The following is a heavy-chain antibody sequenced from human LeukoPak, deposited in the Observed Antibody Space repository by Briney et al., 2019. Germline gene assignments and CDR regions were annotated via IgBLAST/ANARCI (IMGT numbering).Heavy chain of an antibody. CDR1: GGSIGTYY. D-gene: IGHD3-22*01. CDR2: IFYTGRT. CDR3: ARRDADSTGYLYYFDY. J-gene: IGHJ4*02. Sequence: SETLSLTCTVSGGSIGTYYWSWIRQPPGKGLEWIGDIFYTGRTNYNPSLKSRVTILVDTSKKQFSLELSSVTAADTALYYCARRDADSTGYLYYFDYWGQGTLVTVSS. V-gene: IGHV4-59*08.